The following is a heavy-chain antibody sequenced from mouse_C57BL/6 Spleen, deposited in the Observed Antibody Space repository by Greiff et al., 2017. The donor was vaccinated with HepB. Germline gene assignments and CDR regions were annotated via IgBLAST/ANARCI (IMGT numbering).Heavy chain of an antibody. CDR3: ARGGVCYGNSDWYFDV. CDR2: INPSNGGT. Sequence: VQLQQPGTELVKPGASVKLSCKASGYTFTSYWMHWVKQRPGQGLEWIGNINPSNGGTNYNEKFKSKATLTVDKSSRTAYMQRSSLTSEDSAVYYGARGGVCYGNSDWYFDVWGTGTTVTVSS. V-gene: IGHV1-53*01. CDR1: GYTFTSYW. J-gene: IGHJ1*03. D-gene: IGHD2-1*01.